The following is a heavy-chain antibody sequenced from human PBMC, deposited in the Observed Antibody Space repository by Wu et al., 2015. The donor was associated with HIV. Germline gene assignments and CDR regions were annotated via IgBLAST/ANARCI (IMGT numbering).Heavy chain of an antibody. V-gene: IGHV1-8*01. CDR1: GYTFTSYD. CDR3: ARLGDSELLVLDAFDI. D-gene: IGHD6-19*01. J-gene: IGHJ3*02. CDR2: MNPNSGNT. Sequence: QVQLVQSGAEIKKPGSSVKVSCKASGYTFTSYDINWVRQATGQGLEWMGWMNPNSGNTGYAQKFQGRVTMTRNTSISTAYMELSSLRSEDTAVYYCARLGDSELLVLDAFDIWGQGTMVTVSS.